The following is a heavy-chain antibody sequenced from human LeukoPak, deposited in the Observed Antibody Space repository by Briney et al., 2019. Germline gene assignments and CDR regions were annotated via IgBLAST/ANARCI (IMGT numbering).Heavy chain of an antibody. CDR2: ISSSSTYI. Sequence: GGSLRLSCAASGFTFSSYSMNWVRQAPGKGLEWVSSISSSSTYIYYADSVKGRFTISRDNAKNSVYLQMNSLRAEDTAVYYCAKSGYNRFDYWGQGTLVTVSS. CDR1: GFTFSSYS. D-gene: IGHD5-24*01. V-gene: IGHV3-21*04. CDR3: AKSGYNRFDY. J-gene: IGHJ4*02.